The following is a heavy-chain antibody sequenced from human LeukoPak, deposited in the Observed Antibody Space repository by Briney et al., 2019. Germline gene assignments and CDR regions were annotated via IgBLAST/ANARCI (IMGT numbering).Heavy chain of an antibody. D-gene: IGHD3-10*01. J-gene: IGHJ4*02. CDR2: ISSSGSTI. CDR3: ARDGTWNTMVRRFDY. V-gene: IGHV3-11*04. Sequence: PGGSLRLSCAASGFTFSDYYMSWIRQAPGKGLEWVSYISSSGSTIYYADSVKGRFTISRDNAKNSLYLQMNSLRAEDTAVYYCARDGTWNTMVRRFDYWGQGTLVTVSS. CDR1: GFTFSDYY.